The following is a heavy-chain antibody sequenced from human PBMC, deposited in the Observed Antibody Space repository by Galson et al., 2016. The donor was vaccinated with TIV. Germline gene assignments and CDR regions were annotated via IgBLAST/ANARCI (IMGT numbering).Heavy chain of an antibody. Sequence: SVKVSCKASGYFFSKYGVSWVRQAPGQGLEWMGWINPDNGNTDYAQKFQDRLTLTTEMPTDTAYMELRNLSSGDTAVYFCARDLLRVATSIDYWGPGTVVTVSS. J-gene: IGHJ4*02. CDR2: INPDNGNT. CDR3: ARDLLRVATSIDY. CDR1: GYFFSKYG. V-gene: IGHV1-18*01. D-gene: IGHD2-15*01.